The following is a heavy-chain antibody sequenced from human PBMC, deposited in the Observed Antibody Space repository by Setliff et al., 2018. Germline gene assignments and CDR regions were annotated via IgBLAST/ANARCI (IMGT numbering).Heavy chain of an antibody. J-gene: IGHJ4*02. CDR1: GFTFDDYG. V-gene: IGHV3-23*01. CDR2: ISASGGST. Sequence: GSLRLSCAASGFTFDDYGMSWVRQAPGKGLEWVSGISASGGSTYYADSVKGRFSISRDNSKNTLYLQMNSLRAEDTAVYYCAKWCSGGSCYDYWGQGTLVTVSS. CDR3: AKWCSGGSCYDY. D-gene: IGHD2-15*01.